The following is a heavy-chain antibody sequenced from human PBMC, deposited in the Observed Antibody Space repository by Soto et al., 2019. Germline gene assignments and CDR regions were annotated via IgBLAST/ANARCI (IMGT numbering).Heavy chain of an antibody. J-gene: IGHJ4*02. D-gene: IGHD5-12*01. CDR1: GYTFTSYY. CDR2: INPSGGST. V-gene: IGHV1-46*03. CDR3: ARDEDIVATIPEMATDPGDY. Sequence: ASVKVSCKASGYTFTSYYMHWVRQAPGQGLEWMGIINPSGGSTSYAQKFQGRVTMTRDTSTSTVYMELSSLRSEDTAVYYCARDEDIVATIPEMATDPGDYWGQGTLVTVSS.